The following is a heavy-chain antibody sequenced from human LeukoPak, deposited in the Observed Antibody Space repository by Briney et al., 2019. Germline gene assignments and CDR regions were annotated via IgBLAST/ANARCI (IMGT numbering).Heavy chain of an antibody. Sequence: GGSLRLSCAASGFTFSSYWMHWVRQAPGKGLVWVSRIRYDEGVTNYADSVKGRFTISRDNGKNTLYLQMNGLRAEDTVVYYCATYSRYPFDYWGQGTLVTVSS. D-gene: IGHD4-11*01. J-gene: IGHJ4*02. V-gene: IGHV3-74*01. CDR1: GFTFSSYW. CDR2: IRYDEGVT. CDR3: ATYSRYPFDY.